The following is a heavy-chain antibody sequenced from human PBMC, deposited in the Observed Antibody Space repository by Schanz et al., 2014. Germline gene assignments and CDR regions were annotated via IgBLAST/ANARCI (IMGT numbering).Heavy chain of an antibody. CDR1: GFTFSIYA. CDR2: INTGVNT. V-gene: IGHV3-23*01. J-gene: IGHJ4*02. Sequence: EVQLLESGGGLVQPGGSLRLSCAASGFTFSIYAMHWVRQAPGKGLEWVSAINTGVNTYYADSVRGRFTMSRDNSKNTLFLQMNSLRVEDSAIYYCAKDISDTSGKDDYWGQGTLVTVSS. CDR3: AKDISDTSGKDDY. D-gene: IGHD3-22*01.